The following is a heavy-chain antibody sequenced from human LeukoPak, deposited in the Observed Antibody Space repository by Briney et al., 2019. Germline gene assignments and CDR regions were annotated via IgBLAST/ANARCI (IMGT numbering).Heavy chain of an antibody. D-gene: IGHD3-16*01. Sequence: GGSLRLSCAASGFPFSSYTVSWVRQAPGKGLQWVSTIIGGDATTYYADSVKGRFTISTVISKNTLYLQMNSLRAEDPAVYYCAKGGHYYYYGMDVWGQGTTVTVSS. CDR1: GFPFSSYT. CDR2: IIGGDATT. CDR3: AKGGHYYYYGMDV. J-gene: IGHJ6*02. V-gene: IGHV3-23*01.